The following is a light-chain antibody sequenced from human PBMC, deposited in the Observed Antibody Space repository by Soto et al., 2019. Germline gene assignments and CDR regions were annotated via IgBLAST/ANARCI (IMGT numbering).Light chain of an antibody. V-gene: IGKV3-20*01. J-gene: IGKJ1*01. CDR3: QQYGSSWT. Sequence: EIVLTQSPGTLSLSPGERATLPCRASQSISNNYLAWYQHKPGQAPRLLIYGASSRATGIPDRLSGSGSGTDFTLTISRLEPEDFAVYYCQQYGSSWTFGQGTKVDIK. CDR1: QSISNNY. CDR2: GAS.